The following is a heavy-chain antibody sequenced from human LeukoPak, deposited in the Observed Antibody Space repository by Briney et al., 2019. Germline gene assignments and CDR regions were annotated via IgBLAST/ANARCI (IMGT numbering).Heavy chain of an antibody. V-gene: IGHV3-33*01. J-gene: IGHJ6*02. CDR2: IWYDGSNK. CDR1: GFTFSSYG. Sequence: PGRSLRLSCAASGFTFSSYGMHWVRQAPGKGLEWVAVIWYDGSNKYYADSVKGRFTISRDNSKNTLYLQMNSLRAEDTAVYYCARGSGYYYYYGMDLWGQGTTVTVSS. CDR3: ARGSGYYYYYGMDL.